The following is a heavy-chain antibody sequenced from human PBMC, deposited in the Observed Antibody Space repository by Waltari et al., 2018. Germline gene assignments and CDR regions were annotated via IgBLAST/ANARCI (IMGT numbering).Heavy chain of an antibody. J-gene: IGHJ4*02. CDR3: ASSQGSGWNYFDY. V-gene: IGHV1-69*05. D-gene: IGHD6-19*01. Sequence: QVQLVQSGAEVMKPGSSVKVSCTASGGPFSSSAISWVRQAPGQGLEWTGRIIPIFGTANYAQKFQGRVTITTDESTSTAYMELSSLRSEDTAVYYCASSQGSGWNYFDYWGQGTLVTVSS. CDR2: IIPIFGTA. CDR1: GGPFSSSA.